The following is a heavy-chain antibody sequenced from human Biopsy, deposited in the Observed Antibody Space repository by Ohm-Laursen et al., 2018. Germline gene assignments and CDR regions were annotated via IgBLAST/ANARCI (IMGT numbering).Heavy chain of an antibody. CDR3: ARGRRLPAAISSYYYAMDV. Sequence: SSVKVSCKAPTGTFNSYGIIWVRQAPGQGLEWMGRIIPILRTTAYAQTFLGRVTITADTSTSTAYMELSSLRSDDTAVYYCARGRRLPAAISSYYYAMDVWGQGTTVTVSS. V-gene: IGHV1-69*04. CDR2: IIPILRTT. J-gene: IGHJ6*02. CDR1: TGTFNSYG. D-gene: IGHD2-2*01.